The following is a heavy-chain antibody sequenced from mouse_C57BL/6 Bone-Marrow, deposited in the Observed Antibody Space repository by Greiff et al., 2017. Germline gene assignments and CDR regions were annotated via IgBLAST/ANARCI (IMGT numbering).Heavy chain of an antibody. V-gene: IGHV5-17*01. J-gene: IGHJ3*01. CDR1: GFTFSDYG. Sequence: EVMLVESGGGLVKPGGSLKLSCAASGFTFSDYGMHWVRQAPETGLEWVAYISSGSSTIYYADTVKGRFTISRDNAKNTLFLQMTSLRSEDTAMYYCARGGCGSSPFAYWGQGTLVTVSA. D-gene: IGHD1-1*01. CDR3: ARGGCGSSPFAY. CDR2: ISSGSSTI.